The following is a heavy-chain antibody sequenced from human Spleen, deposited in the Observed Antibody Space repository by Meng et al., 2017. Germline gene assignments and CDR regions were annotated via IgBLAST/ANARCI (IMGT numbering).Heavy chain of an antibody. Sequence: GESLKISCAASGLSFSSYGMHWVRQAPGKGLEWVAVIWYDGTNKHYGDSVKGRFTISRDNSKNTLYLQMDSLRAEDTAVYYCARGGFVDSALVIDYWGQGTLVTVSS. CDR1: GLSFSSYG. J-gene: IGHJ4*02. V-gene: IGHV3-33*01. CDR2: IWYDGTNK. CDR3: ARGGFVDSALVIDY. D-gene: IGHD5-18*01.